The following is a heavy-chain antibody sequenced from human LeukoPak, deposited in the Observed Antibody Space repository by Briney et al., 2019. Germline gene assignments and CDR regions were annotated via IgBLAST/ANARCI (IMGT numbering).Heavy chain of an antibody. CDR2: IASDGSST. D-gene: IGHD4-23*01. V-gene: IGHV3-74*01. CDR1: GFTFSSYW. J-gene: IGHJ4*02. CDR3: ARGRPHGNDY. Sequence: GVSLRLSCAASGFTFSSYWMNWVRQAPGKGLVWVSRIASDGSSTTYADSVKGRFSISRDNAKNTLYLQMNSLRVEDTAVYYCARGRPHGNDYWGQGTLVTVSS.